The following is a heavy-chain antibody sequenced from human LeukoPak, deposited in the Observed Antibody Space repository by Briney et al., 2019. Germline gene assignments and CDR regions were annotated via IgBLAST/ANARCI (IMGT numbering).Heavy chain of an antibody. Sequence: SETLSLSCAVSGGSISSGGYYWSWTRQHPGKGLEWIGYSYYNESTYYNPCLKSRVTKSIDTSKNQITLKLGAVTAADSAVYYCARDLATGLIGPWGQGTLVTVSS. D-gene: IGHD2-21*01. V-gene: IGHV4-31*02. CDR3: ARDLATGLIGP. J-gene: IGHJ4*02. CDR1: GGSISSGGYY. CDR2: SYYNEST.